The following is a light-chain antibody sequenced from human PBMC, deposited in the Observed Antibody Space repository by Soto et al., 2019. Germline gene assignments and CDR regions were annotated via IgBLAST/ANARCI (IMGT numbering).Light chain of an antibody. CDR2: QAS. CDR3: QQCNTYSGT. CDR1: QSINTW. Sequence: DIQMTQSPSTLSASVGDRVTITCRASQSINTWLAWYQQKPGKAPKLLIYQASSLESGVPSRFSGSGSGTEFTLTISSLQPDGFATYYCQQCNTYSGTFGQGTKVEIK. V-gene: IGKV1-5*03. J-gene: IGKJ1*01.